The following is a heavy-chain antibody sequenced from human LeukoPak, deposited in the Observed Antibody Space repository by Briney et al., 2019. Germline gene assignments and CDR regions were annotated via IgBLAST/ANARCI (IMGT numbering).Heavy chain of an antibody. CDR1: GGSIRSGAYY. D-gene: IGHD3-10*01. CDR3: ARGPLLWFGELLYFDY. Sequence: SETLSLTCTVSGGSIRSGAYYWGWIRQHPGKGLEWIGYIYYSGSTNYNPSLKSRVTISVDTSQNQFSLKLSSVTAADTAVYYCARGPLLWFGELLYFDYWGQGTLVTVSS. J-gene: IGHJ4*02. V-gene: IGHV4-61*08. CDR2: IYYSGST.